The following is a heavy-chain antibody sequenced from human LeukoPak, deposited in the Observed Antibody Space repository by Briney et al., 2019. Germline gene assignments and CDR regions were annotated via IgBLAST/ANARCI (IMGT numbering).Heavy chain of an antibody. CDR3: AKKGATTGDFDY. V-gene: IGHV3-11*01. Sequence: GRSLRLSCVASGFTFSDYYMSWIRQTPGKGLEWVSYISGSGNTIFYADSVKGRFIISRDNAKSSLYLQLNSLRAEDTAVYYCAKKGATTGDFDYWGQGTLVTVSS. CDR1: GFTFSDYY. D-gene: IGHD1-26*01. CDR2: ISGSGNTI. J-gene: IGHJ4*02.